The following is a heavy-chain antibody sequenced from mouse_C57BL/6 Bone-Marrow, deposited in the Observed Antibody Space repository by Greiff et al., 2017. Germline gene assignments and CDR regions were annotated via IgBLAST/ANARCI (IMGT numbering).Heavy chain of an antibody. CDR2: IDPENGDT. V-gene: IGHV14-4*01. CDR3: TTWGYYWYFDV. J-gene: IGHJ1*03. CDR1: GFNIKDDY. D-gene: IGHD2-2*01. Sequence: VQLQQSGAELVRPGASVKLSCTASGFNIKDDYMHWVKQRPEQGLEWIGWIDPENGDTEYASKFQGKATITADTSSNTAYLQISSLTSEDTAVYYCTTWGYYWYFDVWGTGTTVTVSS.